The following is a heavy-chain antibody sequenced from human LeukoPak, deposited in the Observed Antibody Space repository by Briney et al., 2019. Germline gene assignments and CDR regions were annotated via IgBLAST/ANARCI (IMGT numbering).Heavy chain of an antibody. CDR2: ISSSSSYI. V-gene: IGHV3-21*01. Sequence: GGSLRLSCAASGFTFSSYSMNWVRQAPGEGLEWVSSISSSSSYIYYADSVKGRFTISRDNAKNSLYLQMNSLRAEDTAVYYCAREITVTTLIDYWGQGTLVTVSS. D-gene: IGHD4-17*01. J-gene: IGHJ4*02. CDR3: AREITVTTLIDY. CDR1: GFTFSSYS.